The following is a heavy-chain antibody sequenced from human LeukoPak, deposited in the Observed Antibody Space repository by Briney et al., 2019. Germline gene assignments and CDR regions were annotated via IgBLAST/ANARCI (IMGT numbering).Heavy chain of an antibody. CDR2: INHSGST. Sequence: PGGSLRLSCAASGFTFSSYAMSWIRQPPGKGLEWIGEINHSGSTNYNPSLKSRVTISVGTSKNQFSLKLSSVTAADTAVYYCARGREFEYYYDSSGYYVDYWGQGTLVTVSS. V-gene: IGHV4-34*01. D-gene: IGHD3-22*01. J-gene: IGHJ4*02. CDR1: GFTFSSYA. CDR3: ARGREFEYYYDSSGYYVDY.